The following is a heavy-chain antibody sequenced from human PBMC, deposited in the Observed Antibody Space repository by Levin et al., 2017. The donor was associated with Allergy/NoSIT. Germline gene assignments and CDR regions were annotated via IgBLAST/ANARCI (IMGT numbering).Heavy chain of an antibody. V-gene: IGHV5-51*01. CDR3: ARRDSDGSNSFDY. J-gene: IGHJ4*02. CDR1: GYSFTSYW. D-gene: IGHD4-23*01. CDR2: IFPSDSDT. Sequence: AASVKVSCQASGYSFTSYWFGWVRQRPGKGLEWMGLIFPSDSDTRVSPSFQGQIIMSVDKSISTAYLQWSSLKASDSAMYYCARRDSDGSNSFDYWGQGTLVTVSS.